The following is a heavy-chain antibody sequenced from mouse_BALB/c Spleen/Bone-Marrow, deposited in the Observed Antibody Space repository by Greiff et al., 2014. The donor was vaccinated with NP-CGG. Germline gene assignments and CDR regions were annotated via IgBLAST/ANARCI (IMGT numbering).Heavy chain of an antibody. J-gene: IGHJ4*01. D-gene: IGHD2-10*02. CDR2: INPYNDGT. CDR1: GYTFTSYV. CDR3: ARKVWYYAMDY. Sequence: EVQLQPSGPELVKPGASVQMSCKASGYTFTSYVMHWVKQKPGQGLEWIGYINPYNDGTKYNEKFKGKATLTSDKSSSTAYMELSSLTSEDSAVYYCARKVWYYAMDYWGQGTSVTVSS. V-gene: IGHV1-14*01.